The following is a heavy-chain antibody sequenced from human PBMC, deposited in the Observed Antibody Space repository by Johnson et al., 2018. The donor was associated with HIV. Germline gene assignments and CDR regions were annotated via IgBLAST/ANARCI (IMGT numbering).Heavy chain of an antibody. J-gene: IGHJ3*02. CDR3: AKEGGAFDI. V-gene: IGHV3-30-3*01. Sequence: QVQLVESGGGVVQPGRSLRLSCAASGFTFSSYAMHWVRQAPGKGLEWVAVISYDGSNKYHADSVKGRFTISRDNSKNTLYVQMNSLRAEDTAVYYCAKEGGAFDIWGQGTMVTVSS. CDR1: GFTFSSYA. D-gene: IGHD3-16*01. CDR2: ISYDGSNK.